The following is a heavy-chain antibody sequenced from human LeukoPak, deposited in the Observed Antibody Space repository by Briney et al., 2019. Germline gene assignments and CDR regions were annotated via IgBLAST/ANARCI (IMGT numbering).Heavy chain of an antibody. J-gene: IGHJ4*02. Sequence: PSETLSLTCTVSGGSISSYYWSWIRQPPGKGVEWIGYIYYSGSTNYNPSLKSRVTISVDTSKNQFSLKLSSVTAADTAVYYCARDEGEGIDYWGQGTLVTVSS. CDR1: GGSISSYY. CDR3: ARDEGEGIDY. V-gene: IGHV4-59*01. CDR2: IYYSGST. D-gene: IGHD3-16*01.